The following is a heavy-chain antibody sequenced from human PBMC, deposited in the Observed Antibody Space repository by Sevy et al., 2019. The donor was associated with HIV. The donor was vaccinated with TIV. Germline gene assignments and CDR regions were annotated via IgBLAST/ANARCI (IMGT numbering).Heavy chain of an antibody. CDR3: ARVGSSGWYGSNGMDV. Sequence: GGSLRLSCAASGFTFSDYYMSWIRQAPGKGLEWVSYISSSGSTIYYAYSVKGRFTISRDNAKNSLYLQMNSLRAEDTAVYYCARVGSSGWYGSNGMDVWGQGTTVTVSS. CDR2: ISSSGSTI. V-gene: IGHV3-11*01. CDR1: GFTFSDYY. J-gene: IGHJ6*02. D-gene: IGHD6-19*01.